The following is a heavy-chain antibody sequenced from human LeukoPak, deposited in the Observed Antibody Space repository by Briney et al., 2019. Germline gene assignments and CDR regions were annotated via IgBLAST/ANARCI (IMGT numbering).Heavy chain of an antibody. J-gene: IGHJ4*02. Sequence: GASVKVSCKASGYTFTSYAISWVRQAPGQGLEWMGRIIPILGIANYAQKFQGRVTITADKSTSTAYMELSSLRSEDTAVYYCARDEMDDILTGYRSYTFDYWGQGTLVTVSS. CDR2: IIPILGIA. V-gene: IGHV1-69*04. CDR1: GYTFTSYA. CDR3: ARDEMDDILTGYRSYTFDY. D-gene: IGHD3-9*01.